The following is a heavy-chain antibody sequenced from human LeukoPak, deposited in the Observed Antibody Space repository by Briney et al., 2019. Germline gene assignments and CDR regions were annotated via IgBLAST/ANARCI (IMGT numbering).Heavy chain of an antibody. CDR2: INAGNGNT. J-gene: IGHJ4*02. D-gene: IGHD6-19*01. CDR1: GYTFTSYA. CDR3: ARPTVAGDGFDY. Sequence: ASVKVSCKASGYTFTSYAMHWVRQAPGQRLEWMGWINAGNGNTKYSRKFQGRVTITRDTSASTAYMELSSLRSEDTAVYYCARPTVAGDGFDYWGQGTLVTVSS. V-gene: IGHV1-3*01.